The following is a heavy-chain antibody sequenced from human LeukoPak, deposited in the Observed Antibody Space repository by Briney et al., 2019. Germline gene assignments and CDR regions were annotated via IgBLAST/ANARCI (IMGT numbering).Heavy chain of an antibody. J-gene: IGHJ4*02. D-gene: IGHD3-10*01. CDR1: GFTFSSYN. V-gene: IGHV3-21*01. CDR3: ARGSMVRGADLEY. Sequence: SGGSLRLSCAASGFTFSSYNMNWVRQAPGKGLEWVSSISTSSSYIYYADSVKGRFTISRDNARNSLYLQMNSLRAEDTAVYYCARGSMVRGADLEYWGQGTLVTVSS. CDR2: ISTSSSYI.